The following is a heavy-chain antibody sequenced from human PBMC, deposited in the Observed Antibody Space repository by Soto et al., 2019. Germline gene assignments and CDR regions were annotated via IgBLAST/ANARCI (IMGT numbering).Heavy chain of an antibody. CDR1: GFTFSNYW. Sequence: EVQLVESGGGFVQPGGSLRLSCATSGFTFSNYWMSWVRQAPGKGLEWVANIKVDGSEKYYVDSVKGRFTISRDNAKNSLYLQMNSLRAEDTAVYYCAGVAVRGQGTLVTVSS. D-gene: IGHD6-19*01. CDR2: IKVDGSEK. J-gene: IGHJ4*02. V-gene: IGHV3-7*05. CDR3: AGVAV.